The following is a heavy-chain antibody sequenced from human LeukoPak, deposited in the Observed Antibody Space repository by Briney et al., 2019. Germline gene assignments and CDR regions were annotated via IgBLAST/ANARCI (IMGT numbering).Heavy chain of an antibody. J-gene: IGHJ5*02. D-gene: IGHD6-6*01. CDR3: AREILEYSSSPTWLDH. CDR2: ISSSGSTI. CDR1: GFTFSDYY. V-gene: IGHV3-11*01. Sequence: GGSLRLSCAASGFTFSDYYMSWIRQAPGKGLEWVSYISSSGSTIYYADSVKGRFTISRDNAKNSLYLQMNSLRAEDTAVYYCAREILEYSSSPTWLDHWGQGTLVTVSS.